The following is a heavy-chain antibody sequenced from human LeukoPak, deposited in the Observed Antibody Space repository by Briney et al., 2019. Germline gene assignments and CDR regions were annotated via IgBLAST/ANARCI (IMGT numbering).Heavy chain of an antibody. CDR2: IRYDGSNK. J-gene: IGHJ4*02. CDR1: GFTFSSYG. D-gene: IGHD1-26*01. V-gene: IGHV3-30*02. CDR3: AKGGVGWELLRGSGGFDY. Sequence: PGGSLRLSCAAPGFTFSSYGMHWVRQAPGKGLEWVAFIRYDGSNKYYADSVKGRFTISRDNSKNTLYLQMNSLRAEDTAVYYCAKGGVGWELLRGSGGFDYWGQGTLVTVSS.